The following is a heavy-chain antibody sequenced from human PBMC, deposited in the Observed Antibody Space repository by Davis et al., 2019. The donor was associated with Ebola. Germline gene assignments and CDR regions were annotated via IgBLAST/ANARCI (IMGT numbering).Heavy chain of an antibody. CDR1: GFTFSSYA. J-gene: IGHJ4*02. V-gene: IGHV3-30-3*01. CDR3: ARPPDDSSGYYYDY. Sequence: GESLKISCAASGFTFSSYAMHWVRQAPGKGLEWVAVISYDGSNKYYADSVKGRFTISRDNSKNTLYLQMNSLRAEETAVYYCARPPDDSSGYYYDYWGQGTLVTVSS. D-gene: IGHD3-22*01. CDR2: ISYDGSNK.